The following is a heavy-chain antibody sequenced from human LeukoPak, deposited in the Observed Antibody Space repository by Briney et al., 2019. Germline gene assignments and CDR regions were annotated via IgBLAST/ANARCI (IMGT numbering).Heavy chain of an antibody. J-gene: IGHJ4*02. CDR2: ISSGSDII. Sequence: PGGSLRLSCAASGFTFPTYHMVWVRQSPGKGLEWLAYISSGSDIIYYADSVKGRFTISRDNAKNSLYLEMISLRAEDTAVYFCARGRGYCSRTTCWYFDYWGQGTLVTVSS. CDR1: GFTFPTYH. CDR3: ARGRGYCSRTTCWYFDY. D-gene: IGHD2-2*01. V-gene: IGHV3-48*01.